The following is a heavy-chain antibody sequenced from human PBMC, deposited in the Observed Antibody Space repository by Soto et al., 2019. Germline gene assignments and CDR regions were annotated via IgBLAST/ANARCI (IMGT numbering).Heavy chain of an antibody. CDR2: IYYSGST. Sequence: QLQLQESCPGLVKPSETLSLTCTVSGGSISSSSYYWGWIRQPPGKGLEWIGSIYYSGSTYYNPSLKSRVTISVDTSKNQFSLKLSSVTAADTAVYYCARLQREINWFDPWGQGTLVTVSS. J-gene: IGHJ5*02. D-gene: IGHD6-25*01. V-gene: IGHV4-39*01. CDR3: ARLQREINWFDP. CDR1: GGSISSSSYY.